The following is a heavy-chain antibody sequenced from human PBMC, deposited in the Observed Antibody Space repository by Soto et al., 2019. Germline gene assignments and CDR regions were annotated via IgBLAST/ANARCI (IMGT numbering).Heavy chain of an antibody. CDR3: ARDLAARPGWFDP. Sequence: PGGSLRLSCAASGFTFESYTMNWVRQAPGKGLQWVSSISTTSSDIYYADSVRGRFTISRDNAKNSLYLQMNSLRAGDTAVYYCARDLAARPGWFDPWGQGTLVTVSS. CDR2: ISTTSSDI. D-gene: IGHD6-6*01. CDR1: GFTFESYT. J-gene: IGHJ5*02. V-gene: IGHV3-21*01.